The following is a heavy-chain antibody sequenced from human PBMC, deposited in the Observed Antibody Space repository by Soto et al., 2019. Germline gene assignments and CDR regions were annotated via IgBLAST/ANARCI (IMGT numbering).Heavy chain of an antibody. CDR1: GYTFTTYG. CDR3: TSVPTPTHGDSDKNTWFDP. Sequence: ASVKVSCKTYGYTFTTYGINWVRQAPGQGLEWMGWISPYNGHTKYAQSLQGRVTMTTDTSTSTAYMELRSLRSDDTAVYYCTSVPTPTHGDSDKNTWFDPWGQGTLVTVSS. D-gene: IGHD3-9*01. V-gene: IGHV1-18*04. J-gene: IGHJ5*02. CDR2: ISPYNGHT.